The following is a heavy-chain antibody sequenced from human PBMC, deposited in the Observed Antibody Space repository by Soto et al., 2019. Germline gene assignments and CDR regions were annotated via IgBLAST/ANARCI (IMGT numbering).Heavy chain of an antibody. J-gene: IGHJ4*02. Sequence: ASVNVSFKASGGTFSSYSLSWVRQAPGQWLELMGGIIPIFGTANYAQKFQGRVTITADESTSTAYMELSSLRSEDTSVYYCAREMEAQLVVGFDYWGQGTLVTVSS. CDR1: GGTFSSYS. CDR3: AREMEAQLVVGFDY. V-gene: IGHV1-69*01. D-gene: IGHD6-6*01. CDR2: IIPIFGTA.